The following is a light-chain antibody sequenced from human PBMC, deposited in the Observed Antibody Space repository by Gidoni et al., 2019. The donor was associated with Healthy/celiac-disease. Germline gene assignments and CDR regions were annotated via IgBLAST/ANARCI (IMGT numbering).Light chain of an antibody. Sequence: ETVLTQSPATLSLSPGERATLSCRASQSVSSYLTWYHQKPGQAPKLLIYDASTRATGIPPRFSGSGSGTDFTLTISSLEPEDFAVYYCQQSSSWPLTFGGGTKVEIK. J-gene: IGKJ4*01. CDR2: DAS. CDR1: QSVSSY. V-gene: IGKV3-11*01. CDR3: QQSSSWPLT.